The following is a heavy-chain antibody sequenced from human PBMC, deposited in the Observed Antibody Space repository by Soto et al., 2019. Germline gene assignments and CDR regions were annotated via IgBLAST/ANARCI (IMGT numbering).Heavy chain of an antibody. V-gene: IGHV1-69*12. CDR3: ARGEDSYGSDY. CDR1: GGTFSSYA. CDR2: IIPIFGTA. D-gene: IGHD5-18*01. J-gene: IGHJ4*02. Sequence: QVQLVQSGAEVKKPGSSVKVSCKASGGTFSSYAISWVRQAPGQGLEWMGGIIPIFGTANYAQKFQGRVSITADESPSTAYMERRSLRSEDTAVYYCARGEDSYGSDYWGQGTLVTVSS.